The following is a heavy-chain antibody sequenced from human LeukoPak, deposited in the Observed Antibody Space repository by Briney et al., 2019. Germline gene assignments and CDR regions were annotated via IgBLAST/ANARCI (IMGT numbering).Heavy chain of an antibody. Sequence: PGGSLRLSCAASGFSFSSYGMHWVRRAPGKGLEWVAFIRYDGSDKYYADSVKGRFTISRDNSKNTLYLQMNSLRAEDTAVYYCAKDRASGSYYLSPDYWGQGTLVTVSS. CDR1: GFSFSSYG. CDR2: IRYDGSDK. CDR3: AKDRASGSYYLSPDY. D-gene: IGHD3-10*01. V-gene: IGHV3-30*02. J-gene: IGHJ4*02.